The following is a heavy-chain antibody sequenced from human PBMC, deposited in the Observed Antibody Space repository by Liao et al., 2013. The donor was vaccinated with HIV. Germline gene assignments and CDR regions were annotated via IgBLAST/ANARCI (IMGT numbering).Heavy chain of an antibody. CDR2: IYYSGST. J-gene: IGHJ3*02. Sequence: QLQLQESGPGLVKPSETLSLTCTVSGGSIDSSNYYWGWIRQPPGKGLEWIGSIYYSGSTYYNPSLKSRVTISVDTSKTQFSLKMNSVTAADTAVYYCARDFTLGGDAFDIWGQGTMVTVSS. V-gene: IGHV4-39*07. CDR1: GGSIDSSNYY. CDR3: ARDFTLGGDAFDI. D-gene: IGHD3-16*01.